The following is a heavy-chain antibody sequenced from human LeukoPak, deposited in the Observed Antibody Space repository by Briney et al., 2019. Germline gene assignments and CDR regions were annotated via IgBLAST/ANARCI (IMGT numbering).Heavy chain of an antibody. Sequence: ASVKVSCQAFGYTFTDYYLHWVRQAPGQGLEWMGWINPNSGSTNFAHNFQARVSMTRDTSITTAYMELHWLRSDDTAIYYCARTDRLDNAFDDWGQGTMVTVSS. CDR3: ARTDRLDNAFDD. J-gene: IGHJ3*01. CDR1: GYTFTDYY. V-gene: IGHV1-2*02. CDR2: INPNSGST. D-gene: IGHD1-1*01.